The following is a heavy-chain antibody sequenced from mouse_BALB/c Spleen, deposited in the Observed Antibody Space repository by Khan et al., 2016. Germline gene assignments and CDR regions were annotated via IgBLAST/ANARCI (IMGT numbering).Heavy chain of an antibody. Sequence: EVELVESGGGLVKPGGSLKLSCAASGCTFSSYAMSWVRQTPEKRREWVASISSGGSSFYPDILKDRFTISRDNARNILYLQMSSLRSEDTAMYYCASKVYYFDYWGQGTTLTVSS. J-gene: IGHJ2*01. CDR1: GCTFSSYA. V-gene: IGHV5-6-5*01. CDR2: ISSGGSS. CDR3: ASKVYYFDY.